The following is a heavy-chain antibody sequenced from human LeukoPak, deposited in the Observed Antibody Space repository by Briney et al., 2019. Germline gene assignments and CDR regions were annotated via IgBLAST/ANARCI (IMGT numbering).Heavy chain of an antibody. J-gene: IGHJ4*02. Sequence: ETLSLTCTVSGGSISSYYWSWVRQAPGKGLEWVSVIYSGGSTYYADSVKGRFTISRHNSKNTLYLQMNSLRAEDTAVYYCARVDDYGDYALRYWGQGTLVTVSS. CDR2: IYSGGST. CDR3: ARVDDYGDYALRY. D-gene: IGHD4-17*01. V-gene: IGHV3-53*04. CDR1: GGSISSYY.